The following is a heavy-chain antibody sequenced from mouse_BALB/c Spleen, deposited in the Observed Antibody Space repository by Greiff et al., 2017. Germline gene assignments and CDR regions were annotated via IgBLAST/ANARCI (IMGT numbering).Heavy chain of an antibody. Sequence: EVHLVESGGDLVKPGGSLKLSCEASGFTFSSYGMSWVRQTPDKRLEWVATISSGGSYTYYPDSVKGRFTISRDNAKNTLYLQMSSLKSEDTAMYYCARLWSFYAMDYWGQGTSVTVSS. CDR3: ARLWSFYAMDY. D-gene: IGHD1-1*02. CDR1: GFTFSSYG. V-gene: IGHV5-6*01. J-gene: IGHJ4*01. CDR2: ISSGGSYT.